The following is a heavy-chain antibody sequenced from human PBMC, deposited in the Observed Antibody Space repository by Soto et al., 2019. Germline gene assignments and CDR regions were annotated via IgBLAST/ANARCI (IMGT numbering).Heavy chain of an antibody. J-gene: IGHJ6*02. V-gene: IGHV1-18*01. CDR1: GYTFTSYG. CDR3: ARDSGQSLGDLLWGGMDV. D-gene: IGHD3-10*01. Sequence: GASVKVSCKASGYTFTSYGISWVRQAPGQGLEWMGWISGYNANTKYAQILQGRVTMTTDTSTSTAYMELRSLRSDDTAVYYCARDSGQSLGDLLWGGMDVWGQGTTVTVSS. CDR2: ISGYNANT.